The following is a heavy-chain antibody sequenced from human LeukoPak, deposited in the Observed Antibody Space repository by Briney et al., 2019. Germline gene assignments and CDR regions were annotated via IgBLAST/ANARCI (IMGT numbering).Heavy chain of an antibody. Sequence: PSETLSLTCAVYGGSFSGYYWSWIRQPPGKGLEWIGEINHSGSTNYNPSLKSRVTIPVDTSKNQFSLKLSSVTAADTAVYYCARGRGYGSGSYYTDYWGQGTLVTVSS. CDR1: GGSFSGYY. CDR3: ARGRGYGSGSYYTDY. V-gene: IGHV4-34*01. CDR2: INHSGST. J-gene: IGHJ4*02. D-gene: IGHD3-10*01.